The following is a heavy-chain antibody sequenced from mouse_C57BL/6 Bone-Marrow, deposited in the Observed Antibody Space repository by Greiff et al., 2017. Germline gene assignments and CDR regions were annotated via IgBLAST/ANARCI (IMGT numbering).Heavy chain of an antibody. V-gene: IGHV3-6*01. CDR1: GYSITSGYY. CDR3: AREKHYYYGSSYWYFDV. CDR2: ISYDGSN. J-gene: IGHJ1*03. D-gene: IGHD1-1*01. Sequence: ESGPGLVKPSQSLSLTCSVTGYSITSGYYWNWIRQFPGNKLEWMGYISYDGSNNYNPSLKNRISITRDTSKNQFFRKLNSVTTEDTATYDCAREKHYYYGSSYWYFDVWGTGTTVTVSS.